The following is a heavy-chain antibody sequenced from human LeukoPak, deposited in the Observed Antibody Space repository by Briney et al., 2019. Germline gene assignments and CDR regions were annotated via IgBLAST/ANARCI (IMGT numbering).Heavy chain of an antibody. CDR3: AKPPTSSWSPFDY. Sequence: GGSLRLSCAASGFTFSSYAMSWVRQAPGKGLEWVSAISGSGGSTYYADSVKGRFTISRDNSKNTLYLQMNSLRADDTAVYYCAKPPTSSWSPFDYWGQGTLVTVSS. D-gene: IGHD6-13*01. V-gene: IGHV3-23*01. J-gene: IGHJ4*02. CDR2: ISGSGGST. CDR1: GFTFSSYA.